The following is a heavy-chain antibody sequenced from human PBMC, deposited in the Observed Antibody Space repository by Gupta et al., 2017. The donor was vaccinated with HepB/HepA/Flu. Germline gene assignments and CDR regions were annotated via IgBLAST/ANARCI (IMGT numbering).Heavy chain of an antibody. J-gene: IGHJ3*02. CDR3: ARSRAGYNSAHGFDI. CDR2: INSNSRTL. CDR1: GFSFSSFS. Sequence: EEKLVESGGGLVQPGGSLRLSCAASGFSFSSFSMNWVRQAPGRGLEWVSYINSNSRTLFYGDSVKGRFTISRDNARNSIYLQMNSLTDEDTAVYYCARSRAGYNSAHGFDIWGQGTMVTVSS. D-gene: IGHD5-24*01. V-gene: IGHV3-48*02.